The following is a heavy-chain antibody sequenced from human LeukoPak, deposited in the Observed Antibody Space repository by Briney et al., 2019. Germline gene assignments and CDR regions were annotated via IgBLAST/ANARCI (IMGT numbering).Heavy chain of an antibody. CDR1: GGSISSYY. J-gene: IGHJ5*02. CDR3: ARDRIVVVPAADNWFDP. Sequence: SEPRCLTCNVSGGSISSYYWSWVRQPPGKGLEWIGRIYTSGSTNYNPSLKSRVTISVDTSKNQFSLKLSSVTAADTAVYYCARDRIVVVPAADNWFDPWGQGTLVTVSS. D-gene: IGHD2-2*01. CDR2: IYTSGST. V-gene: IGHV4-4*08.